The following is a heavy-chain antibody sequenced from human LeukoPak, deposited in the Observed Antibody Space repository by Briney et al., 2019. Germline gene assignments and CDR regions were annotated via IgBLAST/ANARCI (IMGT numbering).Heavy chain of an antibody. D-gene: IGHD2-15*01. CDR2: ISGSGGNT. Sequence: PGGSLRLSCAVSGFTFSSYAMSWVRQAPGKGLEWVSGISGSGGNTYYADSVKGRLTISRDNSKNTLNLQMNSLRAEDTAVYYCAKIRCTSESCYSEGFEHWGQGTLVTVSS. V-gene: IGHV3-23*01. CDR1: GFTFSSYA. CDR3: AKIRCTSESCYSEGFEH. J-gene: IGHJ4*02.